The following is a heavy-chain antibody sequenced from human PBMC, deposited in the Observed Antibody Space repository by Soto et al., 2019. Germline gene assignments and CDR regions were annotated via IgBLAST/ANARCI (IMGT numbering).Heavy chain of an antibody. J-gene: IGHJ5*02. CDR1: GGSFSGYY. CDR2: INHSGST. Sequence: TLSLTCAVYGGSFSGYYWIWIRQPPGKGLEWIGEINHSGSTNYNPSLKSRVTISVDTSKNQFSLKLSSVTAADTAVYYCARGPITTNPRFDTWGQGTLVTVSS. V-gene: IGHV4-34*01. D-gene: IGHD3-22*01. CDR3: ARGPITTNPRFDT.